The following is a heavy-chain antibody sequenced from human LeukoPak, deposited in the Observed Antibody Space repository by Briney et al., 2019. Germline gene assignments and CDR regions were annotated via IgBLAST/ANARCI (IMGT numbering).Heavy chain of an antibody. D-gene: IGHD3-3*01. CDR3: ARTGVVITEFDY. CDR2: MNPNSGNT. CDR1: GYTFTSYD. V-gene: IGHV1-8*01. J-gene: IGHJ4*02. Sequence: ASVKVSCRASGYTFTSYDINWVRQATGQGLEWMGWMNPNSGNTGYAQKFQGRVTMTRNTSISTAYMELSSLRSEDTAVYYCARTGVVITEFDYWGQGTLVTVSS.